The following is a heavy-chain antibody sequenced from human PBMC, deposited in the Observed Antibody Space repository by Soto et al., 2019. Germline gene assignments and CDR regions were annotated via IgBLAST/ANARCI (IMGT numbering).Heavy chain of an antibody. J-gene: IGHJ6*02. CDR3: ARGTIFGVVTDGGMDV. D-gene: IGHD3-3*01. V-gene: IGHV1-2*02. CDR2: INPHSGDT. CDR1: GYTFTDHY. Sequence: QVQLVQSGAEVKKPGASVKVSYVASGYTFTDHYIHWVRQAPGQGLEWMGWINPHSGDTIYAQKFQGRVTLTRDTSISTAYMELSRLRSDDTAVYYCARGTIFGVVTDGGMDVWGQGTTVTVSS.